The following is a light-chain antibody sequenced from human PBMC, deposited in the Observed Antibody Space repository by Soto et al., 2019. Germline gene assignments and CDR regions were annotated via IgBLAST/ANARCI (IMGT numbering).Light chain of an antibody. CDR1: SSDVGSYNF. V-gene: IGLV2-23*01. Sequence: QSALTQPASVSGSPGQSITISCTGTSSDVGSYNFVSWYQQHPAKAPKFIILENTKRPSGVSNRFSGSKSGNTASLTISGLQAEDEADYYCCSYAGNDTEAFGSGTKLTVL. CDR3: CSYAGNDTEA. J-gene: IGLJ1*01. CDR2: ENT.